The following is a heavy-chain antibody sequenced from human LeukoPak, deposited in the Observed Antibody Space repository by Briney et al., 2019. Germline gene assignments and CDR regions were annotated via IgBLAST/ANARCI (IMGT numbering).Heavy chain of an antibody. D-gene: IGHD3-22*01. CDR1: GPTFSNAW. Sequence: PGGSLRLSCAASGPTFSNAWMSWVRQAPGKGLEWVGRIKRKSDGGTTDYAAPVKGRFTISRDDSKNTLYLQMNSLKSEDTAVYYCTTELDIRPNHYWGQGTLVTVSS. V-gene: IGHV3-15*01. CDR2: IKRKSDGGTT. CDR3: TTELDIRPNHY. J-gene: IGHJ4*02.